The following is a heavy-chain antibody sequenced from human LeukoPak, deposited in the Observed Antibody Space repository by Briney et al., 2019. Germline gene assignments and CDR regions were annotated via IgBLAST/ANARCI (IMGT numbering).Heavy chain of an antibody. V-gene: IGHV3-11*05. D-gene: IGHD6-19*01. Sequence: PGGSLRLSCAASGFTFSHYYMSWIRQAPGKGLDWVSYISSSSSYTNYADSVKGRFTISRDNAKNTLYLQMNSLRADHTPLYKCARVGRRVAVAGNVFDIWGQGTMVTVSS. CDR3: ARVGRRVAVAGNVFDI. CDR1: GFTFSHYY. CDR2: ISSSSSYT. J-gene: IGHJ3*02.